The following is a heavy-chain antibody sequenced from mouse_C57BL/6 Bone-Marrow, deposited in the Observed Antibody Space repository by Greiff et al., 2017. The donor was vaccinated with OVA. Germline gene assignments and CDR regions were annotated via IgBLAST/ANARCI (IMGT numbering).Heavy chain of an antibody. CDR1: GYTFTSYW. Sequence: QVQLQQPGAELVKPGASVKLSCKASGYTFTSYWMHWVKQRPGQGLEWIGLIHPNSGSTNYNEKFKSKATLTVDKSSSTAYMQLSSLTSEDSAVYYCARCGYPLYAMDDWGQGTSVTVSS. D-gene: IGHD2-2*01. J-gene: IGHJ4*01. V-gene: IGHV1-64*01. CDR2: IHPNSGST. CDR3: ARCGYPLYAMDD.